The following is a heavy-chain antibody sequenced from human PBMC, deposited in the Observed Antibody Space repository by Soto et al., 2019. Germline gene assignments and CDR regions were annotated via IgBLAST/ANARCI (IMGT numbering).Heavy chain of an antibody. D-gene: IGHD3-3*01. Sequence: GGSLRLSCAASGFTFSSYSMNWVRQAPGKGLEWVSSISSSSSYIYYADPVKGRFTISRDNAKNSLYLQMNSLRAEDTAVYYCARDDLRFLEWLSYYYYYGMDVWGQGTTVTVSS. V-gene: IGHV3-21*01. CDR2: ISSSSSYI. CDR1: GFTFSSYS. CDR3: ARDDLRFLEWLSYYYYYGMDV. J-gene: IGHJ6*02.